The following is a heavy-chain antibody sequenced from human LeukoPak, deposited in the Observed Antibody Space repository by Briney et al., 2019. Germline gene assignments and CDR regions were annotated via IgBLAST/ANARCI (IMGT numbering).Heavy chain of an antibody. CDR2: VGGDGRVT. CDR1: GFTFATYV. Sequence: PGGSLRLSCAASGFTFATYVMTWVRQAPGKGLEWVSSVGGDGRVTYYADSVKGRFTISRDNSKNTIFLQMNSLRVEDTAVYYWAKGISADGYNFERGADYWGQGAQVIVSS. CDR3: AKGISADGYNFERGADY. D-gene: IGHD5-24*01. V-gene: IGHV3-23*01. J-gene: IGHJ4*02.